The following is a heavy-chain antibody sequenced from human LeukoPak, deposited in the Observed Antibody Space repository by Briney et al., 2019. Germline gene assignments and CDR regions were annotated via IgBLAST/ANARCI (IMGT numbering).Heavy chain of an antibody. J-gene: IGHJ6*03. V-gene: IGHV1-69*13. CDR1: GYTFTSYG. CDR3: ARDFQEMATPDYYYMDV. Sequence: SVKVSCKASGYTFTSYGISWVRQAPGQGLEWMGGIIPIFGTANYAQKFQGRVTITADESTSTAYMELSSLRSEDTAVYYCARDFQEMATPDYYYMDVWGKGTTVTISS. CDR2: IIPIFGTA. D-gene: IGHD5-24*01.